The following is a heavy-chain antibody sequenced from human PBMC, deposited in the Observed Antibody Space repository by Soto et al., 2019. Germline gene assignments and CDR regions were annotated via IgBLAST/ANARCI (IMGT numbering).Heavy chain of an antibody. CDR1: GGSVSSGGYS. J-gene: IGHJ4*02. V-gene: IGHV4-30-2*01. Sequence: SETLSLTCAVSGGSVSSGGYSWSWIRQPPGKGLEWIGYIYHSGSTYYNPSLKSRVTISVDRSKNQFSLKLSSVTAADTAVYYCATVYDGYFDYWGQGTLVTVSS. CDR2: IYHSGST. D-gene: IGHD5-12*01. CDR3: ATVYDGYFDY.